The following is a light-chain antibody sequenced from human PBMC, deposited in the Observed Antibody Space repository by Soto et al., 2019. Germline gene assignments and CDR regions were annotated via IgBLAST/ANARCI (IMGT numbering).Light chain of an antibody. CDR2: ATS. CDR3: QQSYRIPPT. V-gene: IGKV1-39*01. CDR1: QTVTTY. J-gene: IGKJ5*01. Sequence: DIHMTQSPSSLSAAVGDRVSITSRTSQTVTTYLNWYVQKPGKAPELLIYATSKLRGGVPSKFSGSGSGTEFTLTINSLQPEDFGNYFCQQSYRIPPTFGQGTRLEIK.